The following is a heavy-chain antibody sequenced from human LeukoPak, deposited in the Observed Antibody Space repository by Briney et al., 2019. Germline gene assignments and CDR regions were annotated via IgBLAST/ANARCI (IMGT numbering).Heavy chain of an antibody. J-gene: IGHJ4*02. CDR1: GGSISSGDYY. V-gene: IGHV4-61*10. CDR3: ARVSGYDWESFYDY. D-gene: IGHD5-12*01. CDR2: IYYSGST. Sequence: SQTLSLTCTVSGGSISSGDYYWSWIRQPAGKGLEWIGYIYYSGSTNYNPSLKSRVTISVDTSKKQFSLKLSSVTAADTAVYYCARVSGYDWESFYDYWGQGTLVTVSS.